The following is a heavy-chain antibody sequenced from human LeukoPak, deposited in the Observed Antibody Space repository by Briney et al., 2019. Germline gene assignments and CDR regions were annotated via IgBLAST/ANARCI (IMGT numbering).Heavy chain of an antibody. CDR1: GFAFGSEA. CDR3: AKAKGGWDESEVIDY. CDR2: ISLGGGTT. D-gene: IGHD6-19*01. J-gene: IGHJ4*02. Sequence: GGSLRLSCAVSGFAFGSEAMSWLRQSPARGVEGVASISLGGGTTYYADSVKGRFTISRDNSKNTLYLQMNSLRAEDTAVYYCAKAKGGWDESEVIDYCGQGTLGTVSS. V-gene: IGHV3-23*01.